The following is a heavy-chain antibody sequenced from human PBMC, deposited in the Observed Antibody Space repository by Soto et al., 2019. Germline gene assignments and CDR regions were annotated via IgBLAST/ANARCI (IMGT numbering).Heavy chain of an antibody. CDR1: GYSFTSYW. J-gene: IGHJ3*02. CDR2: IYPGDSDT. CDR3: LRNQGADSYRYNASLI. D-gene: IGHD5-18*01. Sequence: PGESLKISCKGSGYSFTSYWIGRVRQMPGKGLEWMGIIYPGDSDTRYSPSFQGQVTISADKSISTAYLQWSSLKASDTAMYYCLRNQGADSYRYNASLIWGHGIMVTVSS. V-gene: IGHV5-51*01.